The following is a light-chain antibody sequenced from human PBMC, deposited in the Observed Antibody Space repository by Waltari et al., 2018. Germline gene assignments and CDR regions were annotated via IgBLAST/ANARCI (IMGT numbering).Light chain of an antibody. Sequence: EIMLTQSPVTLSLSPGDRATLTCKASQSIVKSLAWYQQKPGQAPRLLIYHTSIRATGIPDRFSGSGSETDFSLTISRLEPEDFAVYYCQHYVRLPATFGQGTNVEIK. CDR2: HTS. V-gene: IGKV3-20*01. J-gene: IGKJ1*01. CDR1: QSIVKS. CDR3: QHYVRLPAT.